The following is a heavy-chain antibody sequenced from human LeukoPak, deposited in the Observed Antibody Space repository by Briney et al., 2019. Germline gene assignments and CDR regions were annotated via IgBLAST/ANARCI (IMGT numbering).Heavy chain of an antibody. CDR3: ARGNSYYYDSSGWIDAFDI. J-gene: IGHJ3*02. CDR2: IYYSGST. Sequence: SETLSLTCAVYGGSFSGYYWSWIRQHPGKGLEWIGYIYYSGSTYFNPSLKSRVTISVDTSKNQFSLKLSSVTAADTAVYYCARGNSYYYDSSGWIDAFDIWGQGTMVTVSS. V-gene: IGHV4-31*11. D-gene: IGHD3-22*01. CDR1: GGSFSGYY.